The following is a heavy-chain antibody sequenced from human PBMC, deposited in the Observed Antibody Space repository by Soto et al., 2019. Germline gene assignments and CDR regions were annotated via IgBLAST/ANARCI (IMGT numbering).Heavy chain of an antibody. J-gene: IGHJ6*03. CDR1: GGSISGYY. V-gene: IGHV4-59*08. CDR3: ARTSGYRSLNFSSYMDV. CDR2: IYYNGDT. Sequence: PSETLSLTCSVSGGSISGYYWTWIRQSPGKGLEWIGYIYYNGDTKYNPSLKSRVTISVDRSGSQFSLRLSSVTAADSAVYYCARTSGYRSLNFSSYMDVWGKGTTVTVSS. D-gene: IGHD6-13*01.